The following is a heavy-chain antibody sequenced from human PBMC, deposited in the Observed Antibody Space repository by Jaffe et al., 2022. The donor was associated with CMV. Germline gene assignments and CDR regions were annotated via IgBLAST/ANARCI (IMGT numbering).Heavy chain of an antibody. CDR3: ARGGSLNRFFWSGPSLVY. J-gene: IGHJ4*02. D-gene: IGHD3-3*01. CDR1: GGSFSGYY. V-gene: IGHV4-34*01. CDR2: INHSGST. Sequence: QVQLQQWGAGLLKPSETLSLTCAVYGGSFSGYYWSWIRQPPGKGLEWIGEINHSGSTNYNPSLKSRVTISVDTSKNQFSLKLSSVTAADTAVYYCARGGSLNRFFWSGPSLVYWGQGTLVTVSS.